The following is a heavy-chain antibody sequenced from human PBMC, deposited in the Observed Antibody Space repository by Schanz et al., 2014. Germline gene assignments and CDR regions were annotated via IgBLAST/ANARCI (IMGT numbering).Heavy chain of an antibody. V-gene: IGHV3-30-3*01. CDR1: GFTFHTYD. CDR2: ISHDGHRD. D-gene: IGHD3-22*01. CDR3: ARENSSGYYPAVTYYIDV. Sequence: QVQLVESGGGVVQPGRSLRLSCAASGFTFHTYDMHWVRQAPGKGLEWVAQISHDGHRDFYADSVKGRFTVSRDNNWKTLSLQMNSQRSEDTAIYHCARENSSGYYPAVTYYIDVWGKGTTVIVSS. J-gene: IGHJ6*03.